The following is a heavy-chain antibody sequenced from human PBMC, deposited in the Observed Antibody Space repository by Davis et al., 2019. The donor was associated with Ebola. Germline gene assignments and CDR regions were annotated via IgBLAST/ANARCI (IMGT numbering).Heavy chain of an antibody. CDR1: GFNFRTYS. CDR2: VSGSGGST. Sequence: GESLKISCEASGFNFRTYSMNWVRQAPGKGLEWVSAVSGSGGSTFYADSVKGRFTISRDNSKNTLYLQMNSLRAEDTAVYYCAKWDTMTVPVYYFDYWGQGTLVTVSS. J-gene: IGHJ4*02. V-gene: IGHV3-23*01. D-gene: IGHD3-22*01. CDR3: AKWDTMTVPVYYFDY.